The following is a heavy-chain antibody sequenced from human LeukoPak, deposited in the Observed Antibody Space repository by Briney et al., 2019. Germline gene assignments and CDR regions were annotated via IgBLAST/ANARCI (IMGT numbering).Heavy chain of an antibody. CDR1: GGTFSSYA. J-gene: IGHJ3*02. CDR3: AAQYTGRPNDAFDI. V-gene: IGHV1-69*06. D-gene: IGHD1-26*01. Sequence: GSSVKVSCKASGGTFSSYAISWVRQAPGQGPEWMGGIIPIFGTANYAQKFQGRVTITADKSTSTAYMELSSLRSEDTAVYYCAAQYTGRPNDAFDIWGQGTMVTVSS. CDR2: IIPIFGTA.